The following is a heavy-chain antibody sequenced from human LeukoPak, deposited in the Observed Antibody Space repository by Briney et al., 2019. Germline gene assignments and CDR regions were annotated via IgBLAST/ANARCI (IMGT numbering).Heavy chain of an antibody. V-gene: IGHV3-30*12. CDR1: GFSFSGYG. CDR3: ARAGRGLRYFDWLTYDY. CDR2: IQHDGSNQ. D-gene: IGHD3-9*01. J-gene: IGHJ4*02. Sequence: GWSLRLSCAAPGFSFSGYGMHWVRQAPGKGLEWVAYIQHDGSNQQYADSVKGRFTISRDNAKNTLYLQMNSLRAEDTAVYYCARAGRGLRYFDWLTYDYWGQGTLVTVSS.